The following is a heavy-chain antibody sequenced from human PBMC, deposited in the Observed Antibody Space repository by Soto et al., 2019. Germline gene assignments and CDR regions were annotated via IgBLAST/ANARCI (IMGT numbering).Heavy chain of an antibody. D-gene: IGHD6-19*01. J-gene: IGHJ4*02. CDR2: IYYSVRT. V-gene: IGHV4-30-2*01. CDR1: GGSICRGGYS. Sequence: QPQLQESCSGLVKPSQSLSLTCAVSGGSICRGGYSWSWIRLPPGKGLDWIGDIYYSVRTYYIPAPTRRVTISEDRSEDQCSVKLSSVTAADTAVYYWARAGGLGAVAVDHCGEGTLGTVSS. CDR3: ARAGGLGAVAVDH.